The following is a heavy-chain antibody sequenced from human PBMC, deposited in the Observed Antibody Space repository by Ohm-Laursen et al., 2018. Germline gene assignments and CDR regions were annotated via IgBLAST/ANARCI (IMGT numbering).Heavy chain of an antibody. CDR2: INHSGST. J-gene: IGHJ1*01. D-gene: IGHD4-17*01. CDR1: SGSFSGYY. V-gene: IGHV4-34*01. Sequence: GTLSLTCAVYSGSFSGYYWSWIRQPPGKGLEWIGEINHSGSTNYNPSLKSRVTISVDTSKNQFSLKLSSVTAADTAVYYCARMGDYGDFQHWGQGTLVTVSS. CDR3: ARMGDYGDFQH.